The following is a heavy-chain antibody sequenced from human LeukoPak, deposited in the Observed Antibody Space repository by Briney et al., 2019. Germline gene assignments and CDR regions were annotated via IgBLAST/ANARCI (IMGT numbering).Heavy chain of an antibody. CDR1: GYTFTGYY. Sequence: ASVKVSCKASGYTFTGYYMHWVRQAPGQGLEWMGWINPNSGGTNYAQKFQGRVTMTRDTSISTAYMELSRLRSDDTAVYYCASALGISKDLNWFDPWGQGTLVTVSS. J-gene: IGHJ5*02. D-gene: IGHD2-2*01. CDR3: ASALGISKDLNWFDP. CDR2: INPNSGGT. V-gene: IGHV1-2*02.